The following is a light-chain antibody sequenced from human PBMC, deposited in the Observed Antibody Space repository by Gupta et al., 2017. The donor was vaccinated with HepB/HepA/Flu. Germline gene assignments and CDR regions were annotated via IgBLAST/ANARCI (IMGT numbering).Light chain of an antibody. CDR1: QGVSSY. V-gene: IGKV3D-11*01. CDR2: DAS. J-gene: IGKJ5*01. Sequence: DIVLTQSLATLSLSPWERATLSCKANQGVSSYLAWYQQKPGQAPRLLIYDASNRATGVPGRFSGRGSGTDFTLTISSLEPEDFAVYYCQQRNSWPLITFGQGTRLEIK. CDR3: QQRNSWPLIT.